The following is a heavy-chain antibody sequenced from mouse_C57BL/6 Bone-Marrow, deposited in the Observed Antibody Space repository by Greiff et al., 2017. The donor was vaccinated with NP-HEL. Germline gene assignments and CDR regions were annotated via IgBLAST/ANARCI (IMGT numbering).Heavy chain of an antibody. CDR1: GFTFTDYY. CDR2: IRNKANGYTT. D-gene: IGHD2-5*01. V-gene: IGHV7-3*01. CDR3: ARFYYSNYGYWYFDV. Sequence: EVKLVESGGGLVQPGGSLSLSCAASGFTFTDYYMSWVRQPPGKALEWLGFIRNKANGYTTEYSASVKGRFTISRDNSQSILYLQMNALRSEDSATYYCARFYYSNYGYWYFDVWGTGTTVTVSS. J-gene: IGHJ1*03.